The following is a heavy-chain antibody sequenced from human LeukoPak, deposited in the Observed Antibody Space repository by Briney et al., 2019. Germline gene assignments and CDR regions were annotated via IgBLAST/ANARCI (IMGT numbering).Heavy chain of an antibody. V-gene: IGHV3-7*03. D-gene: IGHD6-13*01. CDR1: GLTFSNYW. CDR3: VKNSGWYRLDC. CDR2: IKEDGSEK. Sequence: TGGSLRLSCAASGLTFSNYWMTWVRQAPGKGLEWMADIKEDGSEKYYVDSVKGRFTISGDNAKNSLFLQMDSLRSEDTAVYYCVKNSGWYRLDCWGQGTLVTVSS. J-gene: IGHJ4*02.